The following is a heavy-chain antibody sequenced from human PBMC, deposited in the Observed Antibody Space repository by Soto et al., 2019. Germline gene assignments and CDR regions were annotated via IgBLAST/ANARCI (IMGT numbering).Heavy chain of an antibody. V-gene: IGHV3-23*01. CDR1: GFTFTSYA. J-gene: IGHJ3*02. D-gene: IGHD6-19*01. CDR2: IGGSGANT. Sequence: LRLSCAASGFTFTSYAMSWVRQAPGEGLEWVSAIGGSGANTYYADSVKGRFTISRDNSKNTLYLQVNSLRAEDTALYYCAKETSISGPGAFDIWGQGTMVTVSS. CDR3: AKETSISGPGAFDI.